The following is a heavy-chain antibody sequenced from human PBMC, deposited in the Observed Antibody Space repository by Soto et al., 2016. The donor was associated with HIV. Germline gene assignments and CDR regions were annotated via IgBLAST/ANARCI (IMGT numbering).Heavy chain of an antibody. CDR3: ARRIIRGGGLLRTTYYMDV. Sequence: QVRLQESGPGLVKPSETLTLTCTVSGDSISSSSYYWGWIRQPPGKGLEWIGSIDYTGSTYYNPSLKSRVTISVDTSKNKFSLKLTSVTAADTAVYYCARRIIRGGGLLRTTYYMDVVGKGTTVT. CDR2: IDYTGST. CDR1: GDSISSSSYY. J-gene: IGHJ6*03. D-gene: IGHD3-16*01. V-gene: IGHV4-39*01.